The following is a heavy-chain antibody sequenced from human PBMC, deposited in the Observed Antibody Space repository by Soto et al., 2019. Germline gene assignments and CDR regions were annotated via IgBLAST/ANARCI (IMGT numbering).Heavy chain of an antibody. Sequence: QVQLVESGGGVVQPGRSLRLSCAASGFTFSSYGMHWVRQAPGKGLEWVAVISYDGSNKYYADSVKGRFTISRDNSKNTLYLQMNSLRAEDTAVYYCAKHSSDWSDYYYYGMDVWGQGTKVTVSS. J-gene: IGHJ6*02. D-gene: IGHD6-19*01. CDR2: ISYDGSNK. V-gene: IGHV3-30*18. CDR1: GFTFSSYG. CDR3: AKHSSDWSDYYYYGMDV.